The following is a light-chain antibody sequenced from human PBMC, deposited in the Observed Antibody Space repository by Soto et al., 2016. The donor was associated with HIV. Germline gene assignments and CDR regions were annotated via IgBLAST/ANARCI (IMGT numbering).Light chain of an antibody. V-gene: IGKV1-12*01. CDR3: LQDYNFPPT. J-gene: IGKJ1*01. CDR1: QGISDW. CDR2: STS. Sequence: DFQLTQSPPSVSASVGDRVTISCRASQGISDWLAWYQQKPGKAPKLLIYSTSSLENGVPSRFSGSGSGTEFTLTISSLQPEDFATYYCLQDYNFPPTFGQGTKVEIK.